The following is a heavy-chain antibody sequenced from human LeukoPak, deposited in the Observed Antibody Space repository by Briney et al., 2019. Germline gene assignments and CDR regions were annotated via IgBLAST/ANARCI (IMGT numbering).Heavy chain of an antibody. CDR2: ISSSGSTI. CDR1: GFTFSSYE. Sequence: GGSLRLSCAASGFTFSSYEMNWVRQAPGEGLEWVSYISSSGSTIYYADSVKGRFTISRDNAKNSLYLQMNSLRAEDTAVYYCARDLRMVTAPRVSYNWFDPWGQGTLVTVSS. V-gene: IGHV3-48*03. CDR3: ARDLRMVTAPRVSYNWFDP. D-gene: IGHD2-21*02. J-gene: IGHJ5*02.